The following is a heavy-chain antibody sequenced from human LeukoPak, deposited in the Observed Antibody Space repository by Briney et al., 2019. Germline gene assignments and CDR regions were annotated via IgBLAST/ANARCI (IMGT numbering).Heavy chain of an antibody. CDR3: ARRGLRDYDWPWGGFDI. CDR2: IRYDGTNK. CDR1: GFTFSSYA. D-gene: IGHD3-9*01. V-gene: IGHV3-30*02. Sequence: GGSLRLSCAASGFTFSSYAMSWVRQAPGKGLEWVAFIRYDGTNKYYADSVRGRIIISRDNSRNTLYMQMTSLRTEDTAVYYCARRGLRDYDWPWGGFDIWGQGTMVSVSS. J-gene: IGHJ3*02.